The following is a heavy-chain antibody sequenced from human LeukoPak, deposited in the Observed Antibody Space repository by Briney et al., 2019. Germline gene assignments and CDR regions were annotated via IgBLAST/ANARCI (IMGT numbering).Heavy chain of an antibody. J-gene: IGHJ4*02. D-gene: IGHD6-19*01. CDR1: GYTFTSYG. CDR2: MNPNSGNT. V-gene: IGHV1-8*02. CDR3: ARDSSGWYLSFDY. Sequence: GASVKVSCKASGYTFTSYGISWVRQATGQGLEWMGWMNPNSGNTGYAQKFQGRVTMTRNTSISTAYMELSSLRSEDTAVYYCARDSSGWYLSFDYWGQGTLVTVSS.